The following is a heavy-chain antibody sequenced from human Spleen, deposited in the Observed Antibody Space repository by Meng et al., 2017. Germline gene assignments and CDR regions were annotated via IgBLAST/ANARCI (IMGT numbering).Heavy chain of an antibody. D-gene: IGHD6-25*01. CDR3: ARDEDISAAGKLFGDY. Sequence: QGRPVHSGAEVKNPGASVKVSCKPSGYTFTAYWLHWVRQAPGQGLEWMGWISPKSGDTHYAQKFQARVTMTGDTSISTAYMELSGLRSDDTAMYYCARDEDISAAGKLFGDYWGQGTLVTVSS. CDR2: ISPKSGDT. V-gene: IGHV1-2*02. J-gene: IGHJ4*02. CDR1: GYTFTAYW.